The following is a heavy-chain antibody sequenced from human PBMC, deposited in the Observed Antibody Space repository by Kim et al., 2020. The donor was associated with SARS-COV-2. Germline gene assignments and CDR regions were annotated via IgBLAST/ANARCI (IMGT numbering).Heavy chain of an antibody. CDR3: ARGNVRSSWYLPVFDY. Sequence: SETLSLTCAVYGGSFSGYYWSWIRQPPGKGLEWIGEINHSGSTNYNPSLKSRVTISVDTSKNQFSLKLSSVTAADTAVYYCARGNVRSSWYLPVFDYWGQGTLVTVSS. CDR1: GGSFSGYY. D-gene: IGHD6-13*01. V-gene: IGHV4-34*01. CDR2: INHSGST. J-gene: IGHJ4*02.